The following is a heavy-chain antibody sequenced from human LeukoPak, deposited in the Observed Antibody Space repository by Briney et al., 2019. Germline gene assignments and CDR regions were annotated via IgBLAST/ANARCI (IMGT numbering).Heavy chain of an antibody. V-gene: IGHV4-39*01. CDR2: IYYSGST. D-gene: IGHD3-22*01. J-gene: IGHJ4*02. Sequence: PSETLSLTCTVSGGSISSSSYYWGWIRQPPGKGLEWIGSIYYSGSTYYNPSLKSRVTISVDTSKNQFSLKLSSVTAADTAVYYCARQGLEYYDSSGYYLETYFDYWGQGTLVTVSS. CDR1: GGSISSSSYY. CDR3: ARQGLEYYDSSGYYLETYFDY.